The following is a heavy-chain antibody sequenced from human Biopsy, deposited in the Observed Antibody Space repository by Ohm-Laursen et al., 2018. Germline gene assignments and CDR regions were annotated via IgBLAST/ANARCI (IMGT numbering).Heavy chain of an antibody. J-gene: IGHJ6*02. Sequence: GSLRLSCTASGFSFSDYHIRWIRQAPGRGLEWVSYISGGGTIYYGDSMKGRVTISRDNAKKSLYLQMHSLRAEDTAVYYCARDTRWSPYSLDVWGQGTSVTVSS. CDR2: ISGGGTI. D-gene: IGHD4-23*01. CDR3: ARDTRWSPYSLDV. V-gene: IGHV3-11*01. CDR1: GFSFSDYH.